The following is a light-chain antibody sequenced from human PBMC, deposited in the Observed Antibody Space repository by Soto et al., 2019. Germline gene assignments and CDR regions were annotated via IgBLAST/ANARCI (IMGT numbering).Light chain of an antibody. J-gene: IGKJ2*01. CDR3: QQYGSSPPYT. CDR2: GSS. Sequence: EVVSTQSPGTLSLSPGERASLSCRASQSVSNNYLAWYQQKPGQSPKLLIFGSSDRATGIPDRFSGSGSGTDFTLTISRLEPEDFAVYYCQQYGSSPPYTFGQGTKLEIK. V-gene: IGKV3-20*01. CDR1: QSVSNNY.